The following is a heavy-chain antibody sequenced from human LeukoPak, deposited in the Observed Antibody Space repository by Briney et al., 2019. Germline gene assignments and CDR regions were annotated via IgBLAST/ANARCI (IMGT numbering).Heavy chain of an antibody. Sequence: SETLSLTCTVSGYSISSGYYWGWIRQPPGKGLEWIGNIYHSGSIYYNPSLKSRVTISVDTSKNQFSLRLRSVTAADTAVYYCARGKSRGSHIDYWGQGTLVTVSS. J-gene: IGHJ4*02. V-gene: IGHV4-38-2*02. CDR3: ARGKSRGSHIDY. CDR2: IYHSGSI. CDR1: GYSISSGYY. D-gene: IGHD1-26*01.